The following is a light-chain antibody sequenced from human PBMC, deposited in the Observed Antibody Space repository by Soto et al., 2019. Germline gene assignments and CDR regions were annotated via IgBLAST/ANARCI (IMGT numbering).Light chain of an antibody. V-gene: IGLV2-14*01. Sequence: QSALTQPASVSGSPGQSITISCTGTSSDVGGYNYVSWYQQHPGKAPKHLIYEVSNRPSGVSNRFSGSKSGNTASLTISGLQAEDEADYYCSSYTSSNTVVFGGGTKLTVL. J-gene: IGLJ2*01. CDR1: SSDVGGYNY. CDR3: SSYTSSNTVV. CDR2: EVS.